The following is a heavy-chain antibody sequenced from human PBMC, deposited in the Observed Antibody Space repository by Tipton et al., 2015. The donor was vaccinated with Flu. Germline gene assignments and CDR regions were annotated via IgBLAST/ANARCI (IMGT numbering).Heavy chain of an antibody. CDR1: GGTFSSSA. CDR2: IIPILDLA. Sequence: QVQLVQSGAEVKKPGSSVKVSCKASGGTFSSSAISWVRQAPGQGLEWMGGIIPILDLANYAQKFQGRVTITADKSTSTAYMELSSLRSEDTAVYYCARDGDIVGVGAYYFDYWGQGTLVTVSS. V-gene: IGHV1-69*09. CDR3: ARDGDIVGVGAYYFDY. D-gene: IGHD1-26*01. J-gene: IGHJ4*02.